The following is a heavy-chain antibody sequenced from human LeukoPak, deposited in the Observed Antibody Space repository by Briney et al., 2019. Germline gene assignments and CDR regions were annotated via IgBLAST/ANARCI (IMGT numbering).Heavy chain of an antibody. CDR3: ARDPYSGNYGNYYYYYMDV. J-gene: IGHJ6*03. CDR1: GFTFNNYN. Sequence: GGSLRLSCATSGFTFNNYNMNRVRQAPGRALEWVSSITSSGTYIFYADSVKGRFTISRDNAKNSLYLQMNSLGPEDTAVYYCARDPYSGNYGNYYYYYMDVWGKGTTVTLSS. CDR2: ITSSGTYI. V-gene: IGHV3-21*01. D-gene: IGHD1-26*01.